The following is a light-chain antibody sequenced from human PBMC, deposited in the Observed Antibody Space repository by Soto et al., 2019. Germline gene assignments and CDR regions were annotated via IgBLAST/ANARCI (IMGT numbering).Light chain of an antibody. Sequence: EIVLTQSPGTLSLSPGERATLSCMASQCVSSGYLAWYQQKPGQAPRLLLYGASSRATGIPDRFSGSGSGTDFTLTISRLEPEDFAVYYCQQYCSSPITFGQGTRLEI. CDR3: QQYCSSPIT. V-gene: IGKV3-20*01. CDR2: GAS. CDR1: QCVSSGY. J-gene: IGKJ5*01.